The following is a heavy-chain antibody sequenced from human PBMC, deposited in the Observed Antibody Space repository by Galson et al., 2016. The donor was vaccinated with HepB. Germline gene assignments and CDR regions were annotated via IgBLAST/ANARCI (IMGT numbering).Heavy chain of an antibody. D-gene: IGHD3-16*01. Sequence: SLRLSCAASGFAFGTYGMHWVRQTPGKGLEWVAGIYHGGNDKFYGNSVKGRSTISGDNSESKVFLQMSSLRPEDTAVYYCARFPYPFSHGGVVDYWGQGTLVTVAS. CDR2: IYHGGNDK. CDR3: ARFPYPFSHGGVVDY. V-gene: IGHV3-33*01. CDR1: GFAFGTYG. J-gene: IGHJ4*02.